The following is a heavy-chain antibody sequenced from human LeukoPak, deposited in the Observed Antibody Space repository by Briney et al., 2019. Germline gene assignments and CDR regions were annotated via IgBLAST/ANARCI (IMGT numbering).Heavy chain of an antibody. V-gene: IGHV3-15*01. CDR3: TTMVGSLHY. CDR1: GFTFSHAW. J-gene: IGHJ4*02. D-gene: IGHD2-15*01. Sequence: PGGSLRLSCADSGFTFSHAWMSWVRQAPGKGLEWVGRVKSKTDGGTTDYTAPVKGRSTISRDDSKNTVYLQMNSLKTEDTAVYYCTTMVGSLHYWGQGTLVTVSS. CDR2: VKSKTDGGTT.